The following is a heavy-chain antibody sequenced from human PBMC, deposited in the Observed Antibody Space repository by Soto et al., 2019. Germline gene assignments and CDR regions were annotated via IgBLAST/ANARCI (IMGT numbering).Heavy chain of an antibody. CDR3: ATGLYYYYVMDV. J-gene: IGHJ6*02. Sequence: ASVKVSCKVSGYTLTELSMHWVRQAPGKGLEWMGGFDPEDGETIYAQKFQGRVTMTEDTSTDTAYMELSSLRSEDTAVYYCATGLYYYYVMDVWGQGTTVTVSS. CDR2: FDPEDGET. V-gene: IGHV1-24*01. CDR1: GYTLTELS.